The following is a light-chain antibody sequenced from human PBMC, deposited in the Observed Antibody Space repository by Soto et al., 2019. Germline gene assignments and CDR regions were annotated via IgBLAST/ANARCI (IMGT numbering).Light chain of an antibody. CDR1: KNDIGVYDF. CDR3: SSYTSSSTLV. J-gene: IGLJ1*01. CDR2: EVV. V-gene: IGLV2-8*01. Sequence: QSALTQPPSASGSPGQSVTISCTGTKNDIGVYDFVSWYQRHPGKAPRLIIYEVVQRPSGVPDRFSGSKSGNTASLTVSGLQAADEADYYCSSYTSSSTLVFGTGTKVTVL.